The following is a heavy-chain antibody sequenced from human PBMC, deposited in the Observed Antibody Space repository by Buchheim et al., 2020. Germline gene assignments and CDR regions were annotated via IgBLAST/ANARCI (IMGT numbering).Heavy chain of an antibody. CDR2: ISYDGSNK. Sequence: QVQLVESGGGVVQPGRSLRLSCAASGFTFSSYGMHWVRQAPGKGLEWVAVISYDGSNKYYADSVKGRFTIYRDNSKNTLYLQMNSLRAEDTAVYYCASGDPWWNTMIVVVIKGFDYWGQGTL. D-gene: IGHD3-22*01. V-gene: IGHV3-30*03. J-gene: IGHJ4*02. CDR3: ASGDPWWNTMIVVVIKGFDY. CDR1: GFTFSSYG.